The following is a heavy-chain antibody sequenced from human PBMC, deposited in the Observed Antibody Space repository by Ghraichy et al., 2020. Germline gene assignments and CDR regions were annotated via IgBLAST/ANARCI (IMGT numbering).Heavy chain of an antibody. D-gene: IGHD2-21*01. V-gene: IGHV3-48*02. CDR1: GITFSTYN. CDR3: SRDSGDGYFFEY. Sequence: LSLTCEASGITFSTYNMNWVRQAPGKGLEWVSYISSSSTVIYYGDSVKGRFTISRDNAKNSLYLQMNSLRDEDTAVYYCSRDSGDGYFFEYWGQGTLVTVSS. J-gene: IGHJ4*02. CDR2: ISSSSTVI.